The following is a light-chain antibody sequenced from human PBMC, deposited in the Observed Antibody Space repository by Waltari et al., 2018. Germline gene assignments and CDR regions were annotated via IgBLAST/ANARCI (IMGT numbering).Light chain of an antibody. V-gene: IGLV2-14*03. J-gene: IGLJ1*01. CDR3: VSYISSNGYV. CDR1: SSDVGGYNY. CDR2: DVS. Sequence: QSALTQPASVSGSPGQSITISCTGTSSDVGGYNYVSWYQQHPDKVHKLLIYDVSDRPSGISYRFSGSKSGNTASLTISGLQAEDEADYYCVSYISSNGYVFGTGTKVTVL.